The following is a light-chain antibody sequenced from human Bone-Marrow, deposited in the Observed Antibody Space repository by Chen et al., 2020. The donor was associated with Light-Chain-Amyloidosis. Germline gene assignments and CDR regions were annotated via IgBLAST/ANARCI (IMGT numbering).Light chain of an antibody. CDR3: QSADSSGTYEVI. V-gene: IGLV3-25*03. CDR1: DLPTQY. CDR2: RDT. Sequence: SYDLTQPPSVSVSPGQTARITCSGDDLPTQYAYWYQQKPGQAPVRVIHRDTERPSGTSERFAGSSSGTTATWTISGVQAEDEADYHCQSADSSGTYEVIFGGGTKLTVL. J-gene: IGLJ2*01.